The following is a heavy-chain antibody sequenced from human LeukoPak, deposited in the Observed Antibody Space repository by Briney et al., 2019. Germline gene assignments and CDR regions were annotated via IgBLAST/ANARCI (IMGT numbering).Heavy chain of an antibody. CDR3: ARGEVEMPTTLVTLGY. CDR1: GYTFTGYY. CDR2: INANSGGT. J-gene: IGHJ4*02. V-gene: IGHV1-2*02. D-gene: IGHD5-24*01. Sequence: VASVKVSCKASGYTFTGYYIHWVRQAPGQGLEWMGWINANSGGTNYAQKFQGRVTMSRDTSITTAYMELSRLRSDDTAVYYCARGEVEMPTTLVTLGYWGQGTLVTVSS.